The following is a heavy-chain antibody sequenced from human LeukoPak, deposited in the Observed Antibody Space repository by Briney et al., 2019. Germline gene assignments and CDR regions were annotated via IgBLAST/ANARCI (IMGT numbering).Heavy chain of an antibody. CDR2: ISPYGTTI. D-gene: IGHD6-19*01. V-gene: IGHV3-48*03. Sequence: GGSLRLSCAASGFSFNSYAMSWVRQAPGKGLEWVSYISPYGTTIYYADSVKGRFTISRDNAQDSLYLQMNSLRAEDTALYYCARDRRPLYSSGWYHWGQGTLVTVSS. CDR1: GFSFNSYA. CDR3: ARDRRPLYSSGWYH. J-gene: IGHJ5*02.